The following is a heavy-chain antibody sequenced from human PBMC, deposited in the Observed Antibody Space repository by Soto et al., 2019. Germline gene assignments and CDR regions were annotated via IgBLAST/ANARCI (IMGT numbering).Heavy chain of an antibody. CDR2: IYYSGST. J-gene: IGHJ4*02. CDR1: GGSISSSSYY. D-gene: IGHD3-22*01. CDR3: ATPGVVKVSY. Sequence: NPSETLSLTCTVSGGSISSSSYYWGWIRQPPGKGLEWIGSIYYSGSTYYNPSLKSRVTISVDTSKNQFSLKLSSVTAADTAVYYCATPGVVKVSYWGQGTLVTVSS. V-gene: IGHV4-39*01.